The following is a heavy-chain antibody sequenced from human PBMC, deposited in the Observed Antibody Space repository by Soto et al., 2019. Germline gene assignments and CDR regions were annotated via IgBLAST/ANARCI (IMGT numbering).Heavy chain of an antibody. J-gene: IGHJ6*02. CDR1: GFTFSSYW. V-gene: IGHV3-74*01. CDR3: ARAQMATDYYYYYGMDV. Sequence: PGGSLRLSCAASGFTFSSYWMHWVRQAPGKGLVWVSRINSDGSSTSYADSVKGRFTISRDNAKSTLYLQMNSLRAEDTAVYYCARAQMATDYYYYYGMDVWGQGTTVTVSS. D-gene: IGHD5-12*01. CDR2: INSDGSST.